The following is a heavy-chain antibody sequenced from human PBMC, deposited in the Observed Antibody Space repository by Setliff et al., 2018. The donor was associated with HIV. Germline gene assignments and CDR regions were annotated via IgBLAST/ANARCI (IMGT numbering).Heavy chain of an antibody. CDR3: ASDREEYCGHDCSSPLVN. CDR1: GGTFSTYA. CDR2: IIPVSGTA. D-gene: IGHD2-21*02. V-gene: IGHV1-69*05. J-gene: IGHJ4*02. Sequence: SVKVSCKASGGTFSTYAINWVRQAPGQGLEWLGGIIPVSGTANYAERFQDRVTISTDESKTSVYLQVSSLTSEDTAVYYCASDREEYCGHDCSSPLVNWGPGTLVTVSS.